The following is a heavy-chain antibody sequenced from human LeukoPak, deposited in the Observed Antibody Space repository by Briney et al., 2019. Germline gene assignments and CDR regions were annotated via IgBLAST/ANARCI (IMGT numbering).Heavy chain of an antibody. CDR2: IYYSGST. Sequence: SETLSLTCTVSGGSISSSSYYWGWLRQPPGKGLEWIGSIYYSGSTYYNPSLKSRVTISVDTSKNQFSLKLSSVTAADTAVYYCASQKGYIYGRADYWGQGTLVTVSS. D-gene: IGHD5-18*01. V-gene: IGHV4-39*07. CDR1: GGSISSSSYY. J-gene: IGHJ4*02. CDR3: ASQKGYIYGRADY.